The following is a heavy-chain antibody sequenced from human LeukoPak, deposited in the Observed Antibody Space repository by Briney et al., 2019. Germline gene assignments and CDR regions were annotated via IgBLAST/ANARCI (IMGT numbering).Heavy chain of an antibody. J-gene: IGHJ4*02. V-gene: IGHV4-34*01. D-gene: IGHD3-22*01. Sequence: PSETLSLTCTVSGGSISSYYWSWIRQPPGKGLEWIGEINHSGSTNYNPSLKSRVTISVDTSKNQFSLKLSSVTAADTAVYYCARAFSAYYYDSSGYYFDYWGQGTLVTVSS. CDR3: ARAFSAYYYDSSGYYFDY. CDR2: INHSGST. CDR1: GGSISSYY.